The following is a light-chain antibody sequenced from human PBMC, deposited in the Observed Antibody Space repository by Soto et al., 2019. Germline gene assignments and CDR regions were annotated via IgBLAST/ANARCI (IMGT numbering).Light chain of an antibody. CDR3: QQTYSTPYS. V-gene: IGKV1-39*01. Sequence: DVQMTQSPSSLSASVGDRVTITCRASESASNYVHWYQQKPGKVPKLLIYGTSSLQSGVPSRFGGSGSETEFTLTISRLQLDDFATYYCQQTYSTPYSFGRGTKVEL. J-gene: IGKJ2*01. CDR2: GTS. CDR1: ESASNY.